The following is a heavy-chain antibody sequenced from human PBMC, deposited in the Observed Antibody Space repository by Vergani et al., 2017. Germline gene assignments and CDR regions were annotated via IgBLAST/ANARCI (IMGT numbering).Heavy chain of an antibody. CDR3: ARDCGGGVPPDGMDV. J-gene: IGHJ6*02. CDR2: ISSSSSYI. CDR1: GFTFSSYS. D-gene: IGHD2-21*01. V-gene: IGHV3-21*01. Sequence: EVQLVESGGGLVKPGGSLRLSCAASGFTFSSYSMNWVRQAPGKGLEWVSSISSSSSYIYYADSVKGRFTISRDNAKNSLYLQMNSLRAEDTAVYYCARDCGGGVPPDGMDVWGQGTTVTVSS.